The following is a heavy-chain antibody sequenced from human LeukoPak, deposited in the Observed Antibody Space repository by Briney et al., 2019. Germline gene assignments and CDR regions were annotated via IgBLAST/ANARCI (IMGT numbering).Heavy chain of an antibody. Sequence: GGVLRLSCAASGFTFSSYGMHWVRQAPGKGLDWVAFISYDGSNKYFADSVKGRFTISRDNSENTLHLQMNSVGAEDTAVYYCAKGRSSSSLNYLDYWGQGTLVTVSS. CDR3: AKGRSSSSLNYLDY. V-gene: IGHV3-30*18. D-gene: IGHD6-13*01. J-gene: IGHJ4*01. CDR2: ISYDGSNK. CDR1: GFTFSSYG.